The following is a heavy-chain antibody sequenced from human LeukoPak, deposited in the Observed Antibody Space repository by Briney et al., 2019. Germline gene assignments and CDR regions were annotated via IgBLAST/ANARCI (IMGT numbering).Heavy chain of an antibody. D-gene: IGHD3-10*01. CDR1: GFTFSSYA. CDR3: ARAGSGDIDY. V-gene: IGHV3-30*04. Sequence: GGSLRLSCAASGFTFSSYAMHWVRQAPGKGLEWVAVISYDGSNKYYADSVKGRFTISRDNSKNTLYLQMNSLRAEDTAVYYCARAGSGDIDYWGQGTLVTVSS. CDR2: ISYDGSNK. J-gene: IGHJ4*02.